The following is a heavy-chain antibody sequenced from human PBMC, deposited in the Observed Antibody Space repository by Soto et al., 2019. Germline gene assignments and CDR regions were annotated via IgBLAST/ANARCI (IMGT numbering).Heavy chain of an antibody. CDR3: VIETWVSRLDY. CDR2: INNDGTST. Sequence: EVHLLESGGGLVQPGGSLRLSCAASGFTFSSHWMHWVRHAPGKGLVWVSRINNDGTSTGYADSVRGRFTISRGNEKTALYLQMNSLRAEGTAVYYCVIETWVSRLDYWGQGILVIVSS. J-gene: IGHJ4*02. V-gene: IGHV3-74*01. CDR1: GFTFSSHW. D-gene: IGHD3-16*01.